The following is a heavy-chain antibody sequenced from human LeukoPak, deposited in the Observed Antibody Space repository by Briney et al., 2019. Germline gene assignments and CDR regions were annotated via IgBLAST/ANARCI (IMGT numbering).Heavy chain of an antibody. D-gene: IGHD3-16*01. CDR1: EYSFTNYW. CDR3: ARGRGRQATDAFDI. Sequence: GESLKISCQGSEYSFTNYWIGWVRQMPGKGLEWMGIIYPGDSDIRYSPSFQGQVTISADKSISTAYLQCSSLKASDTAMYYCARGRGRQATDAFDIWGQGTMVTVSS. V-gene: IGHV5-51*01. J-gene: IGHJ3*02. CDR2: IYPGDSDI.